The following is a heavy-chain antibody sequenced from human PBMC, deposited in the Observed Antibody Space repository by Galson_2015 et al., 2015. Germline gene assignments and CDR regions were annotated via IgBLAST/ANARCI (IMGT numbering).Heavy chain of an antibody. CDR2: ISGSGGSA. CDR3: AKGPYGSGSLDY. J-gene: IGHJ4*02. D-gene: IGHD3-10*01. CDR1: FTFSTYS. V-gene: IGHV3-23*01. Sequence: FTFSTYSMNWVRQAPGKGLEWVSAISGSGGSASYADSVKGRFTISRDNSKNTLYLQMNSLRVEDTAVYHCAKGPYGSGSLDYWGQGTLVTVSS.